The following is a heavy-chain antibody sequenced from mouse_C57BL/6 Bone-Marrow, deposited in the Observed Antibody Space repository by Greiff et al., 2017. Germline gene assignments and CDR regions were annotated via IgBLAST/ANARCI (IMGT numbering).Heavy chain of an antibody. Sequence: QVQLKQSGPELVKPGASVKISCKASGYAFRSSWMNWVQQRPGKGLEWIGRIYPGDGATNYNGKFKGKATLTADKSSRTAYMQLSSLTSEDSTVYFCARPYDYDRAWFAYWGQGTLVTVSA. V-gene: IGHV1-82*01. CDR3: ARPYDYDRAWFAY. J-gene: IGHJ3*01. CDR2: IYPGDGAT. CDR1: GYAFRSSW. D-gene: IGHD2-4*01.